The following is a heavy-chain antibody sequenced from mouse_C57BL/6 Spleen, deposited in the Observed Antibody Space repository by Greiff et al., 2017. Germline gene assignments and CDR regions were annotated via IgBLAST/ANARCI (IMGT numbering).Heavy chain of an antibody. CDR1: GYSFTDYN. CDR3: ARNYCYGSSPLAY. CDR2: ISPNDGTT. Sequence: VQLQQSGPELVKPGASVKISCKASGYSFTDYNMNWVQQTNGKSLEWIGVISPNDGTTSYNEKFKGKATLTVDKTSSTSYMLLNILTSEAAAVYYCARNYCYGSSPLAYGGQGTLVTVSA. J-gene: IGHJ3*01. V-gene: IGHV1-39*01. D-gene: IGHD1-1*01.